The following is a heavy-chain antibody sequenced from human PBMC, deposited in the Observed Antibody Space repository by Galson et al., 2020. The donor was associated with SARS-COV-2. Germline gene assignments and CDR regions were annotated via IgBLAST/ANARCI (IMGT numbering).Heavy chain of an antibody. V-gene: IGHV3-23*01. CDR1: GFTFTNYA. Sequence: GGSLRLSCAASGFTFTNYAMSWVRQPPGKGLEWVSIISGRGNSVFSGDSVRGRFTISRDNSESTVHLQMNSLRPEDTAVYYCAKDYNPRPQGAKGFDPWGQGTLVTVSS. D-gene: IGHD1-26*01. CDR3: AKDYNPRPQGAKGFDP. CDR2: ISGRGNSV. J-gene: IGHJ5*02.